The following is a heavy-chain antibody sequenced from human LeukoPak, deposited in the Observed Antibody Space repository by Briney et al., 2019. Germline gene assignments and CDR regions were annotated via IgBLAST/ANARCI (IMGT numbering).Heavy chain of an antibody. CDR2: ISYDGSNK. CDR3: ARELRRGDYFDY. V-gene: IGHV3-30-3*01. CDR1: GFTFSSYA. D-gene: IGHD3-10*01. Sequence: GRSLRLSCAASGFTFSSYAMHWVRQAPGKGLEWVAVISYDGSNKYYADSVKGRFTISRDNSKNTLYLQMNSLRAEDTAVYYCARELRRGDYFDYWGQGTLVTVSS. J-gene: IGHJ4*02.